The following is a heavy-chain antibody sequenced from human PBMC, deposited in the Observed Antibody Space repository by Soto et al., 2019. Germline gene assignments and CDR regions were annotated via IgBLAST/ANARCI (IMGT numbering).Heavy chain of an antibody. Sequence: EVQLLESGGGLVQPGGSLRLSCAASGFTFSYNAMSWVRQAPGKGLEWVSGISGSGGSTYYADSVKGRFTISRDNSKDTLYLQMNSLRAEDTAVYYCAKEGGEDYLIDYWGQGTLVTVSS. CDR3: AKEGGEDYLIDY. J-gene: IGHJ4*02. CDR1: GFTFSYNA. V-gene: IGHV3-23*01. CDR2: ISGSGGST. D-gene: IGHD3-16*01.